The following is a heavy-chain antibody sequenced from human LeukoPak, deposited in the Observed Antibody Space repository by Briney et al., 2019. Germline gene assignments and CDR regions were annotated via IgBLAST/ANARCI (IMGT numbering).Heavy chain of an antibody. V-gene: IGHV4-59*08. CDR3: ATGHYGDFDY. Sequence: PSETLSLTCAVSGGSISSYYWSWIRQPPGKGLEWIGNIYYTGSTNYNPSLKSRVTISVDTSKNQFSLKLNSVTAADTAIYYCATGHYGDFDYWGQGTLVTVSS. CDR1: GGSISSYY. CDR2: IYYTGST. J-gene: IGHJ4*02. D-gene: IGHD4-17*01.